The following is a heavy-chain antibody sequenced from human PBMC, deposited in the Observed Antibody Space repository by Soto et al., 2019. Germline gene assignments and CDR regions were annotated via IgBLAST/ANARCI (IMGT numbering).Heavy chain of an antibody. D-gene: IGHD3-22*01. Sequence: PSETLSLTCTVSGGSIGSGGYYRSWIRQHPGEGLEWIANIYNRGSTYYNPSPKSRVTISLATSKKQFSLNLSSVTAADTDVYYCARARYYCDGIGYSLYDYWGQGILVTVS. CDR2: IYNRGST. V-gene: IGHV4-31*03. CDR3: ARARYYCDGIGYSLYDY. J-gene: IGHJ4*02. CDR1: GGSIGSGGYY.